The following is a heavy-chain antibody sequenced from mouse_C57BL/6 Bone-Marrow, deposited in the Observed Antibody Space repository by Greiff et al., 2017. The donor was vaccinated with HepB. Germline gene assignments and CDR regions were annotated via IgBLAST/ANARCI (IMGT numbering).Heavy chain of an antibody. V-gene: IGHV14-3*01. CDR1: GFNIKNTY. CDR3: ARSVYYDYDEGGAMDY. D-gene: IGHD2-4*01. J-gene: IGHJ4*01. CDR2: IDPANGNT. Sequence: EVQLQQSVAELVRPGASVKLSCTASGFNIKNTYMHWVKQRPEQGLEWIGRIDPANGNTKYAPKFQGKATITADTSSNTAYLQLSSLTSEDTAIYYCARSVYYDYDEGGAMDYWGQGTSVTVSS.